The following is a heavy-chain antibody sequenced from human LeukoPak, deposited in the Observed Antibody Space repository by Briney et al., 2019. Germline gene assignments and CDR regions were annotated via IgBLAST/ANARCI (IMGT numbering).Heavy chain of an antibody. CDR1: GFTVSSNY. Sequence: GGSLRLSCAASGFTVSSNYMSWVRQAPGKGLVWVSVIYSGGSTYYADSVKGRFTTSRDNSKNTLYLQMNSLRAEDTAVYYCASGSGSYRTPYYYMDVWGTGTTVTVSS. CDR2: IYSGGST. J-gene: IGHJ6*03. D-gene: IGHD3-10*01. V-gene: IGHV3-53*01. CDR3: ASGSGSYRTPYYYMDV.